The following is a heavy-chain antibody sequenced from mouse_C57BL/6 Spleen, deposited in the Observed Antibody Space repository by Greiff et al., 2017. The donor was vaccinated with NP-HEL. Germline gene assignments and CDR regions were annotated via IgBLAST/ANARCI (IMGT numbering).Heavy chain of an antibody. CDR2: IYPGDGDT. V-gene: IGHV1-80*01. Sequence: VQLQQSGAELVKPGASVKISCKASGYAFSSYWMNWVKQRPGKGLEWIGQIYPGDGDTNYNGKFKGKATLTADKSSSTASMQLSSLTSEDSAVYFCARDYSNPAWFAYWGQGTLVTVSA. J-gene: IGHJ3*01. CDR1: GYAFSSYW. D-gene: IGHD2-5*01. CDR3: ARDYSNPAWFAY.